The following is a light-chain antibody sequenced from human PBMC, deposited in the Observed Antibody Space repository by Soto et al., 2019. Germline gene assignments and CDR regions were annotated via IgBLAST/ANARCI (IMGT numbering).Light chain of an antibody. CDR3: QTWGTGIVV. J-gene: IGLJ2*01. V-gene: IGLV4-69*01. CDR2: FNSDGSH. CDR1: SGHSSYA. Sequence: QSALTQSPSASASLGASVKLTCTLSSGHSSYAIAWHQQQPEKGPRYLMKFNSDGSHSKGDGIPDRFSGSSSGAERYLTISSLQSEDEADYYCQTWGTGIVVFGGGTKLTVL.